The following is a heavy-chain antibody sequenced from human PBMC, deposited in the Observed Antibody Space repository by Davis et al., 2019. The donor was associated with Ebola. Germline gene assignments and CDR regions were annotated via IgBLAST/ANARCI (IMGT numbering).Heavy chain of an antibody. CDR3: ARADMSITGTTNWFDP. CDR1: GGSISSGGYS. V-gene: IGHV4-30-2*01. J-gene: IGHJ5*02. CDR2: IYHIGST. Sequence: LRLSCAVSGGSISSGGYSWSWIRQPPGKGLEWIGYIYHIGSTYYNPSLKSRVTISLDRPKNQLSLKLSSVTAADTAVYYCARADMSITGTTNWFDPWGQGTLVTVSS. D-gene: IGHD1-20*01.